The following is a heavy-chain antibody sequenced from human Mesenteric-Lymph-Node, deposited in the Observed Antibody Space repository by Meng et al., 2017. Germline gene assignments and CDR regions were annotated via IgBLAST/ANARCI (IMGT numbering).Heavy chain of an antibody. J-gene: IGHJ4*02. CDR1: GGSISSYNW. V-gene: IGHV4-4*02. CDR3: ARHGGWHFDY. Sequence: LQGAAPALLDTSGTLSLHCAVSGGSISSYNWWSWVRQPPGKGLEWIGQIDLGGRPYYNPSLESRVIMSLDKSKNQFSLRLTSVAAADTAVYYCARHGGWHFDYWGQGALVTVSS. D-gene: IGHD6-19*01. CDR2: IDLGGRP.